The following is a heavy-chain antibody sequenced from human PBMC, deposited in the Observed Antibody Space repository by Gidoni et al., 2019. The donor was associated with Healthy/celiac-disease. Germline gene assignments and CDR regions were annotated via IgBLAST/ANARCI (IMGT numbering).Heavy chain of an antibody. CDR2: IWYDGSNK. V-gene: IGHV3-33*01. CDR1: SSYG. Sequence: SSYGMHWVRQAPGKGLEWVAVIWYDGSNKYYADSVKGRFTISRDNSKNTLYLQMNSLRAEDTAVYYCARDHIVVVTATPGHYFDYWGQGTLVTVSS. D-gene: IGHD2-21*02. CDR3: ARDHIVVVTATPGHYFDY. J-gene: IGHJ4*02.